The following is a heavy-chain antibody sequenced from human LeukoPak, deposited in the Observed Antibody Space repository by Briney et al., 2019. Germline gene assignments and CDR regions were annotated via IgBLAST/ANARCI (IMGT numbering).Heavy chain of an antibody. Sequence: SETLSLTCAVYGGSFSGYYWSWIRQPPGKGLEWIGEINHSGSTNYNPSFKSRVIISVDTSKNQFSLKLSSVTAADTAVYYCARSGSYPHLVWGGQGTLVTVSS. CDR1: GGSFSGYY. CDR2: INHSGST. V-gene: IGHV4-34*01. J-gene: IGHJ4*02. CDR3: ARSGSYPHLVW. D-gene: IGHD1-26*01.